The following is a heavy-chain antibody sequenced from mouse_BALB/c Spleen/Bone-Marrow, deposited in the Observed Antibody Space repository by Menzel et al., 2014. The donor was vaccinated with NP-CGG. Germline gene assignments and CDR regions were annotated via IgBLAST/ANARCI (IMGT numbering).Heavy chain of an antibody. J-gene: IGHJ3*01. CDR1: GYAFSSYW. V-gene: IGHV1-80*01. CDR3: SRRYYRCSFAY. CDR2: IYPGDGDT. D-gene: IGHD2-14*01. Sequence: VQLQQSGAELVRPGSSVKISCKASGYAFSSYWMNWVKQRPGQGLERIGQIYPGDGDTNYNGKFKGKDKLTADKSSSTAYMQLSSLTSEDSAVYFCSRRYYRCSFAYWGQWTLVTVSA.